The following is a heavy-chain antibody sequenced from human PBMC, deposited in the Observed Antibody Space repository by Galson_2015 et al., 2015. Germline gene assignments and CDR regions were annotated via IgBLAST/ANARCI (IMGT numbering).Heavy chain of an antibody. CDR3: ARVVVAATSNYFDY. CDR2: ISGSGGST. CDR1: GFTFSSYA. V-gene: IGHV3-23*01. Sequence: SLRLSCAASGFTFSSYAMGWVRQAPGKGLEWVSAISGSGGSTYYADSVKGRFTISRDNSKNTLYLQMNSLRAEDTAVYYCARVVVAATSNYFDYWGQGTLVTVSS. D-gene: IGHD2-15*01. J-gene: IGHJ4*02.